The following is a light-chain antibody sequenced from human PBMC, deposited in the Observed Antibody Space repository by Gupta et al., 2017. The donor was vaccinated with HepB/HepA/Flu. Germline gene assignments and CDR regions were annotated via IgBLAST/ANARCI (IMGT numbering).Light chain of an antibody. Sequence: QTVVTQEPSFSVSPGGTVPLTCGLSSGSVSTSYYHSWYQQTPGQAPRTLIYSTNTRSSGVPDRFSGSILGNKAALTITGAQADDESDYYCGLYMGSGLGVFGGGTKLTVL. J-gene: IGLJ3*02. CDR2: STN. V-gene: IGLV8-61*01. CDR1: SGSVSTSYY. CDR3: GLYMGSGLGV.